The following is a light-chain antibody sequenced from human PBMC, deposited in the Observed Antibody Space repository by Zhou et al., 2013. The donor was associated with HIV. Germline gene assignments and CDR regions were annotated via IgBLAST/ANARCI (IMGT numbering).Light chain of an antibody. CDR1: QGLNGD. J-gene: IGKJ2*01. CDR2: TAS. CDR3: QHYNSWPTT. Sequence: EVVMTQFPATVSVFPGDRATLSCRASQGLNGDLAWYQQKPGQTPRLIIYTASTRATNTPARFSGSGSGTEFTLTISKVQSEDFAVYYCQHYNSWPTTFGQGTKLEIK. V-gene: IGKV3-15*01.